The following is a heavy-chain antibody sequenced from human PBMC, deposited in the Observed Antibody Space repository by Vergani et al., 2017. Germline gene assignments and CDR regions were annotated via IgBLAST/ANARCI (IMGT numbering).Heavy chain of an antibody. V-gene: IGHV3-9*01. CDR2: ISWNSGSI. D-gene: IGHD6-13*01. J-gene: IGHJ4*02. CDR3: AKGYSSSWSYYFDY. Sequence: EVQLLESGGGLVQPGGSLSLSCAASGFTFSSYAMSWVRQAPGKGLEWVSGISWNSGSIGYADSVKGRFTISRDNAKNSLYLQMNSLRAEDTALYYCAKGYSSSWSYYFDYWGQGTLVTVSS. CDR1: GFTFSSYA.